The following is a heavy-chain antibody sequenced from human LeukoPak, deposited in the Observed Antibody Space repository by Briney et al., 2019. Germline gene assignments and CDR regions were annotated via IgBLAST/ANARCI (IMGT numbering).Heavy chain of an antibody. CDR2: IRHREYGGTA. Sequence: GGSLRLSCAASGFNFGVVAMDWIRQAPGKGLEWVGFIRHREYGGTAEYAASVNGRFAVSRDDSKSIVYLQMNDLRTEDTGVYYCARERAGDVDYWGLGTLVTVSS. CDR3: ARERAGDVDY. V-gene: IGHV3-49*03. J-gene: IGHJ4*02. CDR1: GFNFGVVA.